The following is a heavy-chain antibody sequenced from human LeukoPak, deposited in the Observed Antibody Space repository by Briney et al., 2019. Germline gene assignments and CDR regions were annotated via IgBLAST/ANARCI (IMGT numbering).Heavy chain of an antibody. CDR2: INSDGSST. J-gene: IGHJ5*02. CDR1: GFTFSSYW. Sequence: PGGSLRLSCAASGFTFSSYWMHWVRQAPGKGLVWVSRINSDGSSTSYADSVKGRFTISRDNAKNTLYLQMNSLRAEDTAVYYCARERKISPGWFDPWGQGTLVTVSS. V-gene: IGHV3-74*01. CDR3: ARERKISPGWFDP.